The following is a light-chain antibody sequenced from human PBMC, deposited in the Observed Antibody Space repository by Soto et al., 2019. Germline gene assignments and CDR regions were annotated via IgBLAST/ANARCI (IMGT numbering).Light chain of an antibody. J-gene: IGLJ1*01. CDR3: TSYTTSSADG. CDR2: EVA. Sequence: QSVLTQPASVSGSPGQSITISCTGTGSDVGGYDYVSWYQHHPGKDPKVMIYEVANRPSGVSNRFSGSKPGNTASLTISGLLAEEEADYYCTSYTTSSADGLGTGTRGTVL. CDR1: GSDVGGYDY. V-gene: IGLV2-14*01.